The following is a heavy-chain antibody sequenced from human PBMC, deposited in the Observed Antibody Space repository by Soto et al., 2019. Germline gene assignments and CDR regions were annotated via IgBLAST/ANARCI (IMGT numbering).Heavy chain of an antibody. CDR2: IDPSDSYT. D-gene: IGHD2-15*01. V-gene: IGHV5-10-1*01. CDR3: ARDYCSGGSCYFYYYGMDV. CDR1: GYSFTSYW. J-gene: IGHJ6*02. Sequence: SLKISCKGSGYSFTSYWISWVRQMPGKGLEWMGRIDPSDSYTNYSPSFQGHVTISADKSISTAYLQWSSLKASDTAIYYCARDYCSGGSCYFYYYGMDVWGQGTTVTVSS.